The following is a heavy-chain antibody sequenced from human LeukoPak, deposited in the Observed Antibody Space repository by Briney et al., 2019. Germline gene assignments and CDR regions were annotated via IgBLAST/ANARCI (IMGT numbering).Heavy chain of an antibody. V-gene: IGHV4-61*01. CDR2: IYYSGST. Sequence: SETLSLTCNVSGGSISSGTYYWSWIRQPPGKGLEWIGYIYYSGSTNYNPSLKSRVTISVDTSKNQFSLKLSSVTAADTAVYYCARAGDYSNYGNYYYYGMDVWGQGTTVTVSS. D-gene: IGHD4-11*01. J-gene: IGHJ6*02. CDR3: ARAGDYSNYGNYYYYGMDV. CDR1: GGSISSGTYY.